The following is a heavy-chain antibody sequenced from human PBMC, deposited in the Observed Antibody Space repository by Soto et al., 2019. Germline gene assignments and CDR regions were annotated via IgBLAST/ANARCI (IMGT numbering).Heavy chain of an antibody. CDR2: INHSGST. Sequence: SETLSLTCAVYGGSFSGYYWSWIRQPPGKGLEWIGEINHSGSTNYNPSLKSRVTISVDTSKNQFSLKLSSVTAADTAVYYCARGRQTQYYYDNSGYYNFDYSGQRTLVTVSS. V-gene: IGHV4-34*01. D-gene: IGHD3-22*01. CDR3: ARGRQTQYYYDNSGYYNFDY. J-gene: IGHJ4*02. CDR1: GGSFSGYY.